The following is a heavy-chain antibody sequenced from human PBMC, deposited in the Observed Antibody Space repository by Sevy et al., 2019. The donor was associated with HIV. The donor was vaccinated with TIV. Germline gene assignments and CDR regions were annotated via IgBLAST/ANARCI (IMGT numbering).Heavy chain of an antibody. CDR1: GFTVSSNY. J-gene: IGHJ3*02. D-gene: IGHD4-17*01. Sequence: GGSLRLSCAASGFTVSSNYMSWVRQAPGKGLEWVSVIYSGGNTYYADSVKGRFTISRDNSKNTVYLQMNSLRAEDTAVYYCAREMDYGDYYLHAFGIWGQGTMVTVSS. CDR3: AREMDYGDYYLHAFGI. V-gene: IGHV3-53*01. CDR2: IYSGGNT.